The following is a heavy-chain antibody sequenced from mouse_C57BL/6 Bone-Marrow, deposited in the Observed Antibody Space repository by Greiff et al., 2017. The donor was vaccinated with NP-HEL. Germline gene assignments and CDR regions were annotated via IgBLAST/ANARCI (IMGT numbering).Heavy chain of an antibody. V-gene: IGHV1-53*01. D-gene: IGHD1-1*01. CDR1: GYTFTSYW. J-gene: IGHJ1*03. CDR3: ARGCASYRYWYFDV. Sequence: QVQLQQPGTELVKPGASVKLSCKASGYTFTSYWMHWVKQRPGQGLEWIGNINPSNGGTNYNEKFKSKATLTVYKSSSTAYMQLSSLTSEDSAVYYCARGCASYRYWYFDVWGTGTTVTVSS. CDR2: INPSNGGT.